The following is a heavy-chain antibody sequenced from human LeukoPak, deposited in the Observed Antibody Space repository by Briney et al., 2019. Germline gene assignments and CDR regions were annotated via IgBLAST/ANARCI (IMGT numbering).Heavy chain of an antibody. CDR2: IASETYGETA. CDR3: TRDQTPYY. CDR1: GFTFSSYG. J-gene: IGHJ4*02. Sequence: GGTLRLSCAASGFTFSSYGMSWVRQAPGKGLEWVGFIASETYGETAEYAASVKGRFTISRDDSKSIAYLQMNSLKTEDTAVYYCTRDQTPYYWGQGTLVTVSS. V-gene: IGHV3-49*04.